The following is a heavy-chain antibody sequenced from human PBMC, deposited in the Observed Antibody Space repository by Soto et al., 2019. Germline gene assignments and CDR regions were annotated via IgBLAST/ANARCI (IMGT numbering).Heavy chain of an antibody. CDR3: ARDDYYDSSGYYGSMDV. CDR2: INPSGGST. J-gene: IGHJ6*02. Sequence: ASVKVSCKASGYTFTSYYMHWVRQAPGQGLEWMGIINPSGGSTSYAQKFQGRVTMTRDTSTSTVYMELSSLRSEDTAVYYCARDDYYDSSGYYGSMDVWGQGTTVTVSS. CDR1: GYTFTSYY. V-gene: IGHV1-46*01. D-gene: IGHD3-22*01.